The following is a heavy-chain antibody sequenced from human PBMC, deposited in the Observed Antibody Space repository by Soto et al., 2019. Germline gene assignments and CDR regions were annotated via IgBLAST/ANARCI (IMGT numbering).Heavy chain of an antibody. CDR3: AKGLASGPTGLDH. CDR1: GFTFGSYV. V-gene: IGHV3-23*01. D-gene: IGHD3-3*02. J-gene: IGHJ5*02. Sequence: PGGSLRLSCAVSGFTFGSYVMSWVRQAPGKGLEWVSAISGSGGSQYYADSVKGRFTISRDNSKNTLYLQMSSLRAEDTAVYYCAKGLASGPTGLDHWGQGTLVTVSS. CDR2: ISGSGGSQ.